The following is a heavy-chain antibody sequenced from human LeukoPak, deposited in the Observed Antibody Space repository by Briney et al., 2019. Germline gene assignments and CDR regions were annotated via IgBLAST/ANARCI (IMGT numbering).Heavy chain of an antibody. V-gene: IGHV4-4*07. CDR2: IYTSGST. CDR3: ARDRLIPGYSSSWYSTQFDY. CDR1: GGSISSYY. Sequence: PSETLSLTCTVSGGSISSYYWSWIRQPAGKGLVWIGRIYTSGSTNYNPSLKSRVTISVDKSKSQFSLKLSSVTAADTAVYYCARDRLIPGYSSSWYSTQFDYWGQGTLVTVSS. J-gene: IGHJ4*02. D-gene: IGHD6-13*01.